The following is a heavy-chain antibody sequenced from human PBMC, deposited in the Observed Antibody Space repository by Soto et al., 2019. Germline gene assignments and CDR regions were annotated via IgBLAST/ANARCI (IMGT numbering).Heavy chain of an antibody. Sequence: GAPLKVSCKASGYTFTNYGVSWVRQAPGQGLEWMGWIGGYTGNTNYAQKLQGRVTLTTDTSTSTAYMELRSLRSDDTAVYYCAPHTLDTGMPSGYWGQGTLVTVSS. CDR3: APHTLDTGMPSGY. V-gene: IGHV1-18*01. J-gene: IGHJ4*02. D-gene: IGHD5-18*01. CDR1: GYTFTNYG. CDR2: IGGYTGNT.